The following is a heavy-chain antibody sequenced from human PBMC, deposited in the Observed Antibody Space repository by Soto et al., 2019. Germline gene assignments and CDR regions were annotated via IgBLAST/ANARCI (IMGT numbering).Heavy chain of an antibody. CDR2: IYHSGST. D-gene: IGHD3-10*01. V-gene: IGHV4-38-2*01. J-gene: IGHJ6*02. CDR1: GYSISSGYY. Sequence: SETLSLTCAVSGYSISSGYYWGWIRQPPGKGLEWIGSIYHSGSTYNNPSLRSRVTISLDTSKNQFSLKLSSETAADTAVYYCARVGGYGMDVWGQGTTVTVSS. CDR3: ARVGGYGMDV.